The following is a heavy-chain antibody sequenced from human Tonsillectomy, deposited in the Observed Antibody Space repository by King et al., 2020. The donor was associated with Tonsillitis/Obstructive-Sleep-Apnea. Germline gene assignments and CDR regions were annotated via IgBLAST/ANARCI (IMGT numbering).Heavy chain of an antibody. Sequence: VQLVESGGGVVQPGGPLRLSCAASVFTLSSYWMHWVRQAPGRGLVWVTRINSEGISTSYADSVKGRFTISREHAKNTLYLKMNSLRAEDTAVYYCAREGYSSSSPIDYWGQGTLVTVSS. V-gene: IGHV3-74*01. J-gene: IGHJ4*02. D-gene: IGHD6-6*01. CDR2: INSEGIST. CDR3: AREGYSSSSPIDY. CDR1: VFTLSSYW.